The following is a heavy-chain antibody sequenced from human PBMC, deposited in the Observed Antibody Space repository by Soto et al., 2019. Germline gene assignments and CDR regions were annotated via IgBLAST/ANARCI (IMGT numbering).Heavy chain of an antibody. D-gene: IGHD2-2*01. CDR3: ARRESSNSIFDY. V-gene: IGHV5-51*07. J-gene: IGHJ4*02. Sequence: GESLKISCEGSGYSVTRYWIGWVHQMPGKGLEWMGIIYPGASESRYSPSFQGQVTISADKSSSTASLQWSSLKASDTAMYYCARRESSNSIFDYWGQGALVTVSS. CDR2: IYPGASES. CDR1: GYSVTRYW.